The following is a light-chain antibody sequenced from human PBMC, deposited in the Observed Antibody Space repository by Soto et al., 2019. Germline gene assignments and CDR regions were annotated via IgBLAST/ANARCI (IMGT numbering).Light chain of an antibody. J-gene: IGKJ4*01. V-gene: IGKV3-11*01. CDR1: QSVSSY. CDR2: DAS. CDR3: QHYNHWALT. Sequence: EIVLTQSPATLALSPGERATLSCRASQSVSSYLAWYQQKPGQAPRLLIYDASNRATGIPARFSGSGSGTDFTLTISSLEPEDFAVYYCQHYNHWALTFGGGAKVDI.